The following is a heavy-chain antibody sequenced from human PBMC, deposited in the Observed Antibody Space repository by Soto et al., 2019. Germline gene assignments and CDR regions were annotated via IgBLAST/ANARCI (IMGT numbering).Heavy chain of an antibody. CDR1: GFTFSSYW. V-gene: IGHV3-7*05. Sequence: GGSLRLSCAASGFTFSSYWMSWVRQAPGKGLEWVANIKQDGSEKYYVDSVKGRFTISRDNAKNSLYLQMNSLRAEDTAVYYCARDSGTYQEEFFDYWGQGTLVTVSS. J-gene: IGHJ4*02. CDR2: IKQDGSEK. D-gene: IGHD1-26*01. CDR3: ARDSGTYQEEFFDY.